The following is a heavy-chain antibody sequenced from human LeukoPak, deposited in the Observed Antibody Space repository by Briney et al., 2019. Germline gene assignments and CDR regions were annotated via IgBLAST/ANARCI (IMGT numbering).Heavy chain of an antibody. CDR3: AKLVRGVVVPYYDY. Sequence: GGSLTLSCAASGFTFSSYAMSWVRQAPGKGLEWVSAISGSGGSTYYADSVKGRFTISRDNSKNTLYLQMNSLRAEDTAVYYCAKLVRGVVVPYYDYWGQGTLVTVSS. V-gene: IGHV3-23*01. J-gene: IGHJ4*02. D-gene: IGHD3-10*01. CDR2: ISGSGGST. CDR1: GFTFSSYA.